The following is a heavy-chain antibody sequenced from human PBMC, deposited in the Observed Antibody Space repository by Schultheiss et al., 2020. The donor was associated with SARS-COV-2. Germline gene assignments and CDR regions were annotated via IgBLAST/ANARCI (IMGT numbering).Heavy chain of an antibody. D-gene: IGHD3-22*01. Sequence: GGSLRLSCAASGFTFRSYTMNWVRQAPGKGLEWVSYISSSSSAIYYADSVKGRFTISRDNAKNSLYLQMNSLRAEDTAVYYCARDSGVTSYYDNDAFDIWGQGTMVTVSS. CDR1: GFTFRSYT. J-gene: IGHJ3*02. CDR2: ISSSSSAI. V-gene: IGHV3-48*01. CDR3: ARDSGVTSYYDNDAFDI.